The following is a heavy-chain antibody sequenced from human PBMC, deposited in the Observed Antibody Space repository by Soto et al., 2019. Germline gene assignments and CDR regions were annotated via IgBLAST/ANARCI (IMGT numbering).Heavy chain of an antibody. CDR2: IYAGDSDT. J-gene: IGHJ4*02. Sequence: PGESLTISCEGSGYSFSDYWIGWVRHVPGKGLEWVGTIYAGDSDTRYGPSFEGQVTMSVDKSISTAYLHWSSLRASDSAIYYCARQHPLDSSAWYNWGQGTLVTVSS. D-gene: IGHD6-19*01. V-gene: IGHV5-51*01. CDR3: ARQHPLDSSAWYN. CDR1: GYSFSDYW.